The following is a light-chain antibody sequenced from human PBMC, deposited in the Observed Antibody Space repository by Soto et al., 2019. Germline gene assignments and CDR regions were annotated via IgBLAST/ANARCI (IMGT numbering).Light chain of an antibody. J-gene: IGKJ2*01. CDR1: KSVSNY. CDR2: DTS. V-gene: IGKV3-11*01. Sequence: EIVLTQPPATPSLSPGERATLSCRTSKSVSNYLAWYQQKPGLAPRLLIYDTSNRATGIPARFSGSWSGTDITLTISSLDPEDFAVYYCQQRSIWPLFGQGTKLEIK. CDR3: QQRSIWPL.